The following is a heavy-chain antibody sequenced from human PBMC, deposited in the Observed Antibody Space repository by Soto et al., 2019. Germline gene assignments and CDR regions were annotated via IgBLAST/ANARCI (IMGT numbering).Heavy chain of an antibody. Sequence: GSLRLSCAAPGXTFSSYSMSWVRRAPGKGLEWVSAIGGSGGSTYYADYVKGLFTISRDNSKNTLYLQMNSLIAEDTALYYCAKAPLLRIAAAPRFDPWGQGTLGTVSS. CDR1: GXTFSSYS. D-gene: IGHD6-13*01. CDR3: AKAPLLRIAAAPRFDP. V-gene: IGHV3-23*01. CDR2: IGGSGGST. J-gene: IGHJ5*02.